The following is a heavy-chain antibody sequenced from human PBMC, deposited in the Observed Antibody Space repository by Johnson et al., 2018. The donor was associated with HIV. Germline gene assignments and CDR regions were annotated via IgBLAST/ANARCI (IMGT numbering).Heavy chain of an antibody. Sequence: VQLVESVGGLVQPGGSLRLSCAASGFTFSSYDMHWVRQATGKGLEWVSAIGSAGDTYYPGSVKGRFTISRENAKNSLYLQMNSLRAGDTAVYYCARASGVGANDAFDIWGQGTVVTVSS. CDR3: ARASGVGANDAFDI. CDR2: IGSAGDT. D-gene: IGHD1-26*01. J-gene: IGHJ3*02. V-gene: IGHV3-13*01. CDR1: GFTFSSYD.